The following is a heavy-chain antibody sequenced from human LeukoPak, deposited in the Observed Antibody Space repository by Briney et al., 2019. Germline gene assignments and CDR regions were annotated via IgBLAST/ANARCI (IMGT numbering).Heavy chain of an antibody. CDR1: GFTFSSYA. V-gene: IGHV3-30-3*01. Sequence: PGRSLRLSCAASGFTFSSYAMHWVRQAPGKGLEWVAVISYDGSNKYYADSVKGRFTISRDNSKNTLYLQMNSLRAEDTAVYYCARARAYYDSSAYPGYWGQGTLVTVSS. CDR3: ARARAYYDSSAYPGY. J-gene: IGHJ4*02. D-gene: IGHD3-22*01. CDR2: ISYDGSNK.